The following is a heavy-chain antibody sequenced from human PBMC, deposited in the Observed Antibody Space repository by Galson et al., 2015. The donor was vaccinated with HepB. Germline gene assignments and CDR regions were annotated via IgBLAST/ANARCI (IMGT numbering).Heavy chain of an antibody. CDR3: AKDQGEWYCSSSSCYTFDY. J-gene: IGHJ4*02. D-gene: IGHD2-2*02. Sequence: SLRLSCAASGFTFSSYVMHWVRQAPGKGLEWVAVVSYDGSNKYYADSVKGRFTISRDNFKNTVYLQMNSLRAEDTAVYHCAKDQGEWYCSSSSCYTFDYWGQGTLVTVSS. CDR2: VSYDGSNK. CDR1: GFTFSSYV. V-gene: IGHV3-30*18.